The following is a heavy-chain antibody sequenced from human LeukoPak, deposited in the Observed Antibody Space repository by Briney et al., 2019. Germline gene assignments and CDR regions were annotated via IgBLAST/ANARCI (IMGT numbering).Heavy chain of an antibody. CDR1: AYTFTGYY. CDR3: ARGVGYCSSTSCRDY. Sequence: ASVKLSCKASAYTFTGYYMHWVRQAPGQGLEWMGWINPNSGGTNYVQKFQGRVTMTRDTSISTAYMELSRLRSDDTAVYYCARGVGYCSSTSCRDYWGQGTLVTVSS. CDR2: INPNSGGT. D-gene: IGHD2-2*01. J-gene: IGHJ4*02. V-gene: IGHV1-2*02.